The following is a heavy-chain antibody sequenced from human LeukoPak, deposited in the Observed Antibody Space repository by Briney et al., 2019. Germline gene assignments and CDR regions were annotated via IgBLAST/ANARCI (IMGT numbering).Heavy chain of an antibody. CDR1: GYTFTSYY. CDR3: ARGEVGATIRGDYFDY. J-gene: IGHJ4*02. V-gene: IGHV1-46*01. Sequence: ASVKVSCKASGYTFTSYYMHWVRQAPGQGLEWMGIINPSGGSTSYAQKLQGRVTMTTDTSTSTVYMELGSLRYEETAVYYCARGEVGATIRGDYFDYWGQGTLVTVSS. CDR2: INPSGGST. D-gene: IGHD1-26*01.